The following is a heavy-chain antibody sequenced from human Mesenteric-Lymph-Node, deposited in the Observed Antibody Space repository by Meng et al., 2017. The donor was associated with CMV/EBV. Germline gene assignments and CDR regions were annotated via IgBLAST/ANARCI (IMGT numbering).Heavy chain of an antibody. Sequence: SETLSLTCTVSGGSISSRSYYWGWIRQPPGKGLEWIGSIPYSGSTYYNPSLKSRVTISVDTSKNQFSLKLSSVTAADTAVYYCARMEVPAAPGGYYGMDVWGQGTTVTVSS. V-gene: IGHV4-39*07. CDR2: IPYSGST. D-gene: IGHD2-2*01. J-gene: IGHJ6*02. CDR3: ARMEVPAAPGGYYGMDV. CDR1: GGSISSRSYY.